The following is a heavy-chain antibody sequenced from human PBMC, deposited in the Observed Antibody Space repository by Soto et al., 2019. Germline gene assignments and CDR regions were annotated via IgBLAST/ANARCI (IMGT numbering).Heavy chain of an antibody. V-gene: IGHV3-13*05. CDR1: GFTFSSYD. CDR3: ERGMGATNYYGMDV. CDR2: IGTAGDP. J-gene: IGHJ6*02. Sequence: GGSLRLSCAASGFTFSSYDMHWVRQATGKGLEWVSAIGTAGDPYYPGSVKGRFTISRENAKNSLYLQMNSLRAGDTAVYYCERGMGATNYYGMDVWGQGTTVTVSS. D-gene: IGHD1-26*01.